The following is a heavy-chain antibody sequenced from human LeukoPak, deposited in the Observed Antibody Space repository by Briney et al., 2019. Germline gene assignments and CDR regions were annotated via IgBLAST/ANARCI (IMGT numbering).Heavy chain of an antibody. CDR2: ISSSGSTL. V-gene: IGHV3-11*01. D-gene: IGHD4/OR15-4a*01. CDR1: GFTFSDYY. J-gene: IGHJ4*02. Sequence: GGSLTLSCAASGFTFSDYYLSWIRQPPAKGLEWVSFISSSGSTLYYADSVKGRFTISRDNAKNSLYLQMNSLRAEDTAVYYCARESYGAAGYWGQGTLFTVSS. CDR3: ARESYGAAGY.